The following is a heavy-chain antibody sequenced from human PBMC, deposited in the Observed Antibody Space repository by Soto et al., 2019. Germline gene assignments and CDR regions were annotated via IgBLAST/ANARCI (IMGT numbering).Heavy chain of an antibody. J-gene: IGHJ5*02. CDR3: ARDKRSTGYDFWSGYDFRQGWFDP. V-gene: IGHV6-1*01. D-gene: IGHD3-3*01. Sequence: SQTLSLTCAISGDSVSSNSAAWNWIRQSPSRGLEWLGRTYYRSKWYNDYAVSVKSRITINPDTSKNQFSLQLNSVTPEDTAVYYCARDKRSTGYDFWSGYDFRQGWFDPWGQGTLVTVSS. CDR2: TYYRSKWYN. CDR1: GDSVSSNSAA.